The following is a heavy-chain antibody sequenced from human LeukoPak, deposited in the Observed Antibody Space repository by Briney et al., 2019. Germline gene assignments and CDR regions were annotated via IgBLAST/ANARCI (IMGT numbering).Heavy chain of an antibody. CDR3: AREGNYYDSSGYSYYFDY. V-gene: IGHV4-4*07. D-gene: IGHD3-22*01. CDR1: GDSISSYY. J-gene: IGHJ4*02. CDR2: IYTSGST. Sequence: PSETLSLTCTVSGDSISSYYWSWIRQPAGKGLEWIGRIYTSGSTNYNPSLKSRVTISVDTSKNQFSLKLSSVTAADTAVYYCAREGNYYDSSGYSYYFDYWGQGTLVTVSS.